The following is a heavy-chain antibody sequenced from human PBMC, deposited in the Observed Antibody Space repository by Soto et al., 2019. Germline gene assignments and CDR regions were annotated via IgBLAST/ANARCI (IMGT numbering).Heavy chain of an antibody. V-gene: IGHV5-10-1*01. CDR1: GYSFTSYW. CDR2: IDHSDSYT. Sequence: PGESLKISCKGSGYSFTSYWISWVRQMPGKGLEWMGRIDHSDSYTNYSPSFQGHVTVSADKSISTAYLQWSSLKASDTAMYYCARQGIAVAGQYYYYGMDVWGQGTTVTVSS. J-gene: IGHJ6*02. CDR3: ARQGIAVAGQYYYYGMDV. D-gene: IGHD6-19*01.